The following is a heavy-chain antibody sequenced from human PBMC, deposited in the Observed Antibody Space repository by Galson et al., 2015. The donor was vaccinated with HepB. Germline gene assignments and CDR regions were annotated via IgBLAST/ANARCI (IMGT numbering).Heavy chain of an antibody. J-gene: IGHJ4*02. CDR1: GLTFSSYW. D-gene: IGHD2-15*01. Sequence: SLRLSCAVSGLTFSSYWMSWVRQAPGKGLEWVADIKQDGSEKYYVDSVKGRFTISRDNAKNSLYLQMNSLRVEDTAVYYCAPRSSTAAFYWGQGTLVTVSS. CDR2: IKQDGSEK. CDR3: APRSSTAAFY. V-gene: IGHV3-7*01.